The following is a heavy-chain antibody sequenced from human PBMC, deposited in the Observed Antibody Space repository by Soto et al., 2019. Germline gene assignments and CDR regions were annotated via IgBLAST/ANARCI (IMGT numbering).Heavy chain of an antibody. Sequence: SETMSLTCTVSGGTICSYDWSWIRQPPGKGLEWIGYIYYSGSTNYNPSLKSRVTISVDTSKNQFSLHLNSVTPEDTAVYYCVRLIGNSWLDFWGQGTLVTVSS. CDR3: VRLIGNSWLDF. CDR1: GGTICSYD. D-gene: IGHD1-26*01. J-gene: IGHJ5*01. CDR2: IYYSGST. V-gene: IGHV4-59*12.